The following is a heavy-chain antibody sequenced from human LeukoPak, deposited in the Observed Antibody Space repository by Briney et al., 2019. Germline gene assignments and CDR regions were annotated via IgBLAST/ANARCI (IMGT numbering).Heavy chain of an antibody. Sequence: GGSLRLSCSASGFTFISYGMHWVRQAPGKGLEYVSGISYNGRSTYYAESVKGRFTTSRGNSKNRLYLQMSSLGAEDTAVYYCVKDVDYGGNSIPDYWGQGTLVTVSS. J-gene: IGHJ4*02. D-gene: IGHD4-23*01. CDR3: VKDVDYGGNSIPDY. CDR1: GFTFISYG. V-gene: IGHV3-64D*06. CDR2: ISYNGRST.